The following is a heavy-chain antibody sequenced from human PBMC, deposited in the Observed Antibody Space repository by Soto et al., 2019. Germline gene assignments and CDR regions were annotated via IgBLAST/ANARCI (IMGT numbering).Heavy chain of an antibody. J-gene: IGHJ6*02. V-gene: IGHV6-1*01. D-gene: IGHD3-3*01. CDR1: GDSVSINSAA. CDR2: TYYRSKWYN. CDR3: ARHLDGDYYYYGMDV. Sequence: SQTLSLTCAISGDSVSINSAAWNWIRQSPSRGLEWLGRTYYRSKWYNDYAVSVKSRITISVDTSKNQFSLKLSSVTAADTAVYYCARHLDGDYYYYGMDVWGQGTTVTVSS.